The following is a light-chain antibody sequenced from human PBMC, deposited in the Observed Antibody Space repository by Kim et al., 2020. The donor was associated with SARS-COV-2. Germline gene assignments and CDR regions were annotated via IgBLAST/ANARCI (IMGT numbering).Light chain of an antibody. CDR1: QRLNSN. CDR2: AAS. CDR3: QQYNDWPT. Sequence: EIVMTQSPATLSVSPGERATLSCRASQRLNSNLAWYQQKPGQAPRLLIYAASTRATGISARFSGSGTATEFTLTISSLRSEDFAVYYCQQYNDWPTFGQGTKVEIK. J-gene: IGKJ1*01. V-gene: IGKV3-15*01.